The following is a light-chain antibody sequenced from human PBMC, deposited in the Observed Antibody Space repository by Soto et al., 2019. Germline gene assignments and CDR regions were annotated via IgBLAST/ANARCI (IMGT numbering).Light chain of an antibody. J-gene: IGKJ5*01. CDR1: QSFRGL. CDR2: DAY. Sequence: AQGGLSLSLSPGERATLSCRASQSFRGLLAWYQQKPGQAPRLLIYDAYDRATGIPPRFSGSGSGTDLTLTISSLEPEDSAVLYSHQPHLWPLTLAAGTRLEIK. CDR3: HQPHLWPLT. V-gene: IGKV3-11*01.